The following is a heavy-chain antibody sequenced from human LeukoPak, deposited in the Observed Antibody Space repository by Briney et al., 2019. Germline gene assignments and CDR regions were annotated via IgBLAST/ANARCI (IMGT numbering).Heavy chain of an antibody. CDR3: ARVYSSGWPIDY. V-gene: IGHV1-2*02. J-gene: IGHJ4*02. CDR1: GYTFTVYY. CDR2: INPNSGGT. Sequence: GASVKVSCKASGYTFTVYYMHWVRQAPGQGLERMGWINPNSGGTNYAQKFQGRVTMTRDTSISTAYMELSRLGSDDTAVYYCARVYSSGWPIDYWGQGTLVTVSS. D-gene: IGHD6-19*01.